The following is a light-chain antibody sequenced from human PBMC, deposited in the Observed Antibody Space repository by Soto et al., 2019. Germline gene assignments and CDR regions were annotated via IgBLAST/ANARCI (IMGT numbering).Light chain of an antibody. CDR2: GAS. V-gene: IGKV3D-20*02. CDR1: QSVSSNY. Sequence: EIVLTQSPGTLSLSAGERATLSCRASQSVSSNYFAWFQQRPGQAPRLLIYGASSRATDIPARFSGSGSGTDFTLTISRLEPEDFAVYYCQKRSNWPPFTFGQGTRLEIK. CDR3: QKRSNWPPFT. J-gene: IGKJ5*01.